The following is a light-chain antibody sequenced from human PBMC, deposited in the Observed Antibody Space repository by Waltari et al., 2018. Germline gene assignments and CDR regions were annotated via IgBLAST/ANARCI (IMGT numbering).Light chain of an antibody. V-gene: IGKV4-1*01. J-gene: IGKJ2*01. CDR3: QQYYSAPYT. CDR1: QSVLYTSNYHNY. Sequence: DIVMTQSPDSLSVPLGERATITCKSSQSVLYTSNYHNYLAWYQQKPGQPPKLLLYWASPRESGVPDRFSGSGSGTDFTLSISTLQAEDVAVYYCQQYYSAPYTFGQGTRLEIK. CDR2: WAS.